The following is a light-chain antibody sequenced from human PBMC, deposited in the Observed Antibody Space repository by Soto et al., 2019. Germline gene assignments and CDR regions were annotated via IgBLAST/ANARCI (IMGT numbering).Light chain of an antibody. V-gene: IGLV8-61*01. J-gene: IGLJ3*02. CDR3: VLNMGSSWV. CDR1: SGSVSTSYY. Sequence: QAVVTQEPSVSVSPGGTVTLTCSLSSGSVSTSYYPSWYQQTPGQAPRTLIYSTNTRSSGVPDRFSGSILGNKAALTITGAQADDESDYYCVLNMGSSWVFGGGTKVTVL. CDR2: STN.